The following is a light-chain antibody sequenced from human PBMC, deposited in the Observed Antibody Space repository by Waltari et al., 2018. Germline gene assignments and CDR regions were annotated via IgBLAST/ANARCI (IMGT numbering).Light chain of an antibody. J-gene: IGKJ1*01. CDR3: QNYERLPAT. Sequence: EIVLTQSPGPLSLSPGERSPLSCRASQSIGIYLAWYQQKSGQAPRLLIYHASSRATGIPDRFSGSGSGTDFSLTISRLEPEDFAVYYCQNYERLPATFGQGTKVEIK. V-gene: IGKV3-20*01. CDR1: QSIGIY. CDR2: HAS.